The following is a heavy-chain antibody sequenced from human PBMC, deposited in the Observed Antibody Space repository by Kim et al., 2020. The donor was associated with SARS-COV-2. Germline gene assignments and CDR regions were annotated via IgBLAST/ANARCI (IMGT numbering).Heavy chain of an antibody. CDR2: INHSGST. Sequence: SETLSLTCAVYGGSFSGYYWIWIRQPPGKGLEWIGEINHSGSTNYNPSLKSRVTISVDTSKNQFSLKLSSVTAADTAVYYCASIRVHTIFGVVASSYNWFDPWGQGTLVTVSS. CDR1: GGSFSGYY. D-gene: IGHD3-3*01. J-gene: IGHJ5*02. CDR3: ASIRVHTIFGVVASSYNWFDP. V-gene: IGHV4-34*01.